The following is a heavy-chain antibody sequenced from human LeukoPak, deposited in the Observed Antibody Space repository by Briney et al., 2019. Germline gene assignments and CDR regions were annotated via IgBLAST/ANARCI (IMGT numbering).Heavy chain of an antibody. V-gene: IGHV4-39*01. CDR2: IYYSGST. CDR3: ARGPSRYSSGWYNLRFDY. J-gene: IGHJ4*02. D-gene: IGHD6-19*01. Sequence: SETLSLTCTVSGGSISSSSYYWGWIRQPPGKGLEWIGSIYYSGSTYYNPSLKSRVTISVDTSKNQFSLKLSSVTAADTAVYYCARGPSRYSSGWYNLRFDYWGQGTLVTVSS. CDR1: GGSISSSSYY.